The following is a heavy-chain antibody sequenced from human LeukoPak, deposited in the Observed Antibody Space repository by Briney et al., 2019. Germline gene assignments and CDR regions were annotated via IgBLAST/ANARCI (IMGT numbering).Heavy chain of an antibody. J-gene: IGHJ4*02. Sequence: SETLSLICTVSGGSISSSSYYWGWIRQPPGKGLEWIGSICYSGSTYYNPSLKSRVTISVDTSKNQFSLKLSSVTAADTAVYYCARDDRLGWYDYWGQGTLVTVSS. D-gene: IGHD6-19*01. CDR3: ARDDRLGWYDY. CDR2: ICYSGST. V-gene: IGHV4-39*07. CDR1: GGSISSSSYY.